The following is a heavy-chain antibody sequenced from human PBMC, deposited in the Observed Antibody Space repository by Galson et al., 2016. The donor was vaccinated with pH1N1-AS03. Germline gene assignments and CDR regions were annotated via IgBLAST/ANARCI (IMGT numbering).Heavy chain of an antibody. Sequence: ETLSLTCTVSGASVGRDYWSWVRQPPGKRLEWIGYILNSGTTMYNPSLNSRVTMSLDTSKNQFSLILSSVSAADTAFYYCTRGIDAYKAGNYWGQGTLVTVSS. CDR1: GASVGRDY. CDR3: TRGIDAYKAGNY. V-gene: IGHV4-59*02. D-gene: IGHD5-24*01. CDR2: ILNSGTT. J-gene: IGHJ4*02.